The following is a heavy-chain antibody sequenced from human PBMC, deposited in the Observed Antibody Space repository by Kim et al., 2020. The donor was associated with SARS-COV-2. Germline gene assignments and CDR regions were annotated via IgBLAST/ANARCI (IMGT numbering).Heavy chain of an antibody. CDR1: GFTFSSER. CDR3: AGGRGGLGDP. V-gene: IGHV3-74*01. D-gene: IGHD2-15*01. J-gene: IGHJ5*02. CDR2: LGYDGRK. Sequence: GGSLRLSCTASGFTFSSERVHWVRQAPGKGLVWVSRLGYDGRKDYAASGRGRFTVSRDNAKNTLYLQMNSLGVEDTAVYYCAGGRGGLGDPWGQGTLVTVSP.